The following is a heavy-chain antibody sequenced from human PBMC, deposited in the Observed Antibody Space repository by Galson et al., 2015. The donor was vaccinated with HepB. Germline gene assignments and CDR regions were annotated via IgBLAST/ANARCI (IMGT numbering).Heavy chain of an antibody. J-gene: IGHJ4*02. CDR1: GFSLTTRGMC. CDR3: ARINLRGFYFDH. D-gene: IGHD4-23*01. Sequence: PALVKPTQSLTLTCTFSGFSLTTRGMCVSWIRQPPGKALEWLARIDWDDDKYYSTSLETRLIISKDTSKNQVVLTLTNMDPVDTATYYCARINLRGFYFDHWGQGTLVTVSS. CDR2: IDWDDDK. V-gene: IGHV2-70*11.